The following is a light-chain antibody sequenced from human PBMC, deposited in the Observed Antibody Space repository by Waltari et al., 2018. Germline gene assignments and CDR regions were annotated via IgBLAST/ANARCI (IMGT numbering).Light chain of an antibody. CDR2: VNSDGSH. Sequence: QLVLTQSPSASASLGASVKLTCTLSSGHSSNVIAWLQEQPRKGPRYLMKVNSDGSHSKGDEIPDRVSGSSSGAQRYLTISSLQSEDEADYYCQTGGHGTWVFGGGTKLTVL. CDR1: SGHSSNV. J-gene: IGLJ3*02. CDR3: QTGGHGTWV. V-gene: IGLV4-69*01.